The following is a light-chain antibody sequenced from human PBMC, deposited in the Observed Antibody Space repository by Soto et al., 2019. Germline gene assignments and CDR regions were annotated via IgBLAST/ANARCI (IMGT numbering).Light chain of an antibody. CDR2: GAF. CDR1: QSITEN. CDR3: QQYANWPKT. V-gene: IGKV3-15*01. Sequence: IVLTPSPETLSVSPGERRTLSCRTSQSITENVVWYQQKSGQAPRLLIYGAFTRAAGVPARFSGSGSGTEFTLTISSLQSEDSAVYFCQQYANWPKTFGQGTKVDIK. J-gene: IGKJ1*01.